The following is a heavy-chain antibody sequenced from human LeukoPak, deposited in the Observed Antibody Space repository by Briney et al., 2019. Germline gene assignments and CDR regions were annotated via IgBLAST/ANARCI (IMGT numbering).Heavy chain of an antibody. CDR2: MNPNSGNT. V-gene: IGHV1-8*01. CDR3: TGNDWLPDAFDI. Sequence: RASVKVSCKASGYTFTSYDINWVRQATGQGLEWMGWMNPNSGNTGYAQKFQGRVTMTRNTSISTAYMELSSLRSEDTAVYYCTGNDWLPDAFDIWGQGTMVTVSS. CDR1: GYTFTSYD. J-gene: IGHJ3*02. D-gene: IGHD3-9*01.